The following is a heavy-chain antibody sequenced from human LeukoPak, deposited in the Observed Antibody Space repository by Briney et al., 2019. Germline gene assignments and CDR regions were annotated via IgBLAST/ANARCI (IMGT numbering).Heavy chain of an antibody. V-gene: IGHV3-30-3*01. Sequence: GKSLRLSCAASGFTFSGYPIHWVRQAPGKGLEWVAVISYDGSNKYYADSVKGRFTISRDNCKNTLYLQMNSLRAEDTAVYYCARVVGYWGQGTLVTVSS. CDR2: ISYDGSNK. CDR3: ARVVGY. D-gene: IGHD2-2*01. CDR1: GFTFSGYP. J-gene: IGHJ4*02.